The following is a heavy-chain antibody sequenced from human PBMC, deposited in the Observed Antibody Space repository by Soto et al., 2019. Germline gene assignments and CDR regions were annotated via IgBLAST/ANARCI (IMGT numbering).Heavy chain of an antibody. Sequence: SETLSLTCAVSGGSITSGVFSLSWIRQPLGKGLQWMGYIDVSGSTYYNPSLKSRVTISIDRSKNRFSLNLNSVTAADTAMFYCARVNGGVLDYWGQGTLVTVSS. CDR2: IDVSGST. CDR1: GGSITSGVFS. CDR3: ARVNGGVLDY. D-gene: IGHD2-8*02. J-gene: IGHJ4*02. V-gene: IGHV4-30-2*01.